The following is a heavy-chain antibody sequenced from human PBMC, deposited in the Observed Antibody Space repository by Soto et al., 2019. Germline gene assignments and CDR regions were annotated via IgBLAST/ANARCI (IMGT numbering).Heavy chain of an antibody. CDR3: ARGRYYDSSVRWFDP. CDR2: INHSGST. CDR1: GGSISSGGYY. Sequence: SETLSLTCTVPGGSISSGGYYWKWIRHHPGKGLEWIGEINHSGSTNYNPSLKSRVTISVDTSKNQFSLKLSSVTAADTAVYYCARGRYYDSSVRWFDPWGQGTLVTVS. J-gene: IGHJ5*02. V-gene: IGHV4-31*03. D-gene: IGHD3-22*01.